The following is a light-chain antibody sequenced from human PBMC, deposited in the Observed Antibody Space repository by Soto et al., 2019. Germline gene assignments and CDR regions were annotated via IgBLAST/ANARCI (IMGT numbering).Light chain of an antibody. CDR3: SSYAGSTSYA. CDR1: SSDVGGYNY. V-gene: IGLV2-8*01. Sequence: QSALTQPPSASGSPGQSVTISCTGTSSDVGGYNYVSWYQQHPGKAPKLMIYEVSKRPSGVPDRFSGSKSGNTASLTVSGLQAEDEADYYCSSYAGSTSYAFGTGTKLTVL. CDR2: EVS. J-gene: IGLJ1*01.